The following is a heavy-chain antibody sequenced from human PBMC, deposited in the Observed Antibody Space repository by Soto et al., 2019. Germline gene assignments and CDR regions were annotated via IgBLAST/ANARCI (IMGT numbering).Heavy chain of an antibody. J-gene: IGHJ6*02. CDR1: GYTFTSYG. CDR3: VRSWVTGKGGIDV. Sequence: QVQLVQSGAEVKKPGASVKVSCKASGYTFTSYGLSWVRQAPGQGLEWMGWINGYTGNTNYAQKFQGRVTMTTDTSTNTAYLDLWTLISDDTAVYYCVRSWVTGKGGIDVWGQGTTVTVSS. D-gene: IGHD3-16*01. V-gene: IGHV1-18*01. CDR2: INGYTGNT.